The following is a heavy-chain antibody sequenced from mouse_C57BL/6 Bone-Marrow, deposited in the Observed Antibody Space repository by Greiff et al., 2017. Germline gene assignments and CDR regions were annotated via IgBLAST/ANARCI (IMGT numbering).Heavy chain of an antibody. Sequence: EVQRVESEGGLVQPGSSMKLSCTASGFTFSDYYMAWVRQVPEKGLEWVANINYDGSSTYYLDSLKSRFIISSDHAKNILDLEVSGVTAEDTATYYWAREYMDYWGQGTTLTVSS. CDR1: GFTFSDYY. V-gene: IGHV5-16*01. CDR2: INYDGSST. CDR3: AREYMDY. J-gene: IGHJ2*01.